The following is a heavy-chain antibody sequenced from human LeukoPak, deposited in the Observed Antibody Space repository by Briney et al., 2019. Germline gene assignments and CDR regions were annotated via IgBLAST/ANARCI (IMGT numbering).Heavy chain of an antibody. J-gene: IGHJ4*02. CDR1: GYTFTSYG. D-gene: IGHD2-8*01. CDR3: ARKSCTNGVCYCDY. Sequence: ASVKVSCKASGYTFTSYGISWVRQAPGRGLEWMGWISAYNGNTNYAQKLQGRVTMTTDTSTSTAYMELRSLRSDDTAVYYCARKSCTNGVCYCDYWGQGTLVTVSS. V-gene: IGHV1-18*01. CDR2: ISAYNGNT.